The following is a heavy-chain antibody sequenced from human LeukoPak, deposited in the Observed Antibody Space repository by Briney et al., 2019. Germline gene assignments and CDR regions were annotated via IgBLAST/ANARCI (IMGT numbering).Heavy chain of an antibody. CDR1: GGSISSCY. J-gene: IGHJ4*02. Sequence: SETLSLTCIVSGGSISSCYWSWIRQPAGKGLEWIGRIYTSGSTNYNPSLKSRVTMSVDTSKNQFSLKLSSVTAADTAVYYCARYGGYTNPYFDYWGQGTLVTVSS. V-gene: IGHV4-4*07. CDR3: ARYGGYTNPYFDY. CDR2: IYTSGST. D-gene: IGHD5-12*01.